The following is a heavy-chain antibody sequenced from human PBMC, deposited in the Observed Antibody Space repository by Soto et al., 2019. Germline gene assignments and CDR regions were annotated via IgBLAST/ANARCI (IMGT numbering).Heavy chain of an antibody. J-gene: IGHJ6*04. Sequence: EVQLVESGGGLVQPGGSLRLSCVGSGSSLQDYAMHWVRQAPGKGLEWVSGIYYNSNRIDYADSVKGRFTSSRDNARNSLYLQMNSLRTEDTAFYYCGKDISPGGMDVWGRGIMVTVSS. CDR1: GSSLQDYA. CDR2: IYYNSNRI. CDR3: GKDISPGGMDV. V-gene: IGHV3-9*01.